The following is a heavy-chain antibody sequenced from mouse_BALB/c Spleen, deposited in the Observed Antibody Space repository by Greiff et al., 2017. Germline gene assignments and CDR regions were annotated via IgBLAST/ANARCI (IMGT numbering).Heavy chain of an antibody. J-gene: IGHJ3*01. CDR2: IDPANGNT. D-gene: IGHD2-4*01. CDR3: APSTKITTTEDWFAY. Sequence: DVKLQESGAELVKPGASVKLSCTASGFNIKDTYMHWVKQRPEQGLEWIGRIDPANGNTKYDPKFQGKATITADTSSNTAYLQLSSLTSEDTAVYYCAPSTKITTTEDWFAYWGQGTLVTVSA. CDR1: GFNIKDTY. V-gene: IGHV14-3*02.